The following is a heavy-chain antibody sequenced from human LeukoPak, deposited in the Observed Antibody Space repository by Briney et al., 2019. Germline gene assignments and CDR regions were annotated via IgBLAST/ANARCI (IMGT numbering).Heavy chain of an antibody. CDR1: GFTFSSYA. J-gene: IGHJ6*02. Sequence: GGSLRLSCAASGFTFSSYAMSWVRQAPGKGLEWVSAISGSGGRTYYADSVKGRFTISRDNSKNTLYLQMNSLRAEDTAVYYCAKRTEYYYYGMDVWGQGTTVTVSS. CDR2: ISGSGGRT. CDR3: AKRTEYYYYGMDV. V-gene: IGHV3-23*01.